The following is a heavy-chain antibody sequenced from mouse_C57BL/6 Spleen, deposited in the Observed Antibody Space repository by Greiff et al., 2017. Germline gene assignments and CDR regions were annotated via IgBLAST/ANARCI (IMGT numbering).Heavy chain of an antibody. CDR2: INPNNGGT. V-gene: IGHV1-18*01. D-gene: IGHD2-2*01. Sequence: VQLQQSGPELVKPGASVKIPCKASGYTFTDYNMDWVKQSHGKSLEWIGDINPNNGGTIYNQKFKGKATLTVDKSSSTAYMELRSLTSEDTAVYYCARQDGYDGAGFAYWGQGTLVTVSA. J-gene: IGHJ3*01. CDR1: GYTFTDYN. CDR3: ARQDGYDGAGFAY.